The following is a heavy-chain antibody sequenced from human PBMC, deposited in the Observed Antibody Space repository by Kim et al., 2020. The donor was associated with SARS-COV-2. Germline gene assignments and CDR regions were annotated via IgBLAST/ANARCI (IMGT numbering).Heavy chain of an antibody. J-gene: IGHJ5*02. D-gene: IGHD2-15*01. Sequence: SPSLKSRLTITKDTSKNQVVLTMTNMDPVDTATYYCAHRRRRLSGGSFDPWGQGTLVTVSS. CDR3: AHRRRRLSGGSFDP. V-gene: IGHV2-5*01.